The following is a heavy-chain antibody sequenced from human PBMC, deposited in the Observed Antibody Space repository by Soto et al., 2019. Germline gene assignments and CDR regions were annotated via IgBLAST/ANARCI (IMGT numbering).Heavy chain of an antibody. CDR3: ARTSVSNYNLFDP. CDR1: GYTFTDYD. Sequence: QGQLVQSGAEVKKPGASVKVSCKASGYTFTDYDISWVRQAPGQGLEWMGWISVDNGNTKYVESLQGRVTMTTDTSSSTAYLEVRSLRSDDTAVYYCARTSVSNYNLFDPWGQGTLVAVSS. D-gene: IGHD4-4*01. V-gene: IGHV1-18*01. J-gene: IGHJ5*02. CDR2: ISVDNGNT.